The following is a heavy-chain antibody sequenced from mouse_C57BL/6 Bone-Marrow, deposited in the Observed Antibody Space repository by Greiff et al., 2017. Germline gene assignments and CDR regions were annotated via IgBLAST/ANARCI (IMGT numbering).Heavy chain of an antibody. J-gene: IGHJ2*01. CDR1: GYTFTSYW. D-gene: IGHD2-5*01. CDR3: ARDCYSNYYDY. V-gene: IGHV1-50*01. CDR2: IDPSDSYT. Sequence: VKLQQPGAELVKPGASVKLSCKASGYTFTSYWMQWVKQRPGQGLEWIGEIDPSDSYTNYNKKFKGKATLTVDTSSSTAYMQLSSLTSEDSAVYYCARDCYSNYYDYWGQGTTLTVSS.